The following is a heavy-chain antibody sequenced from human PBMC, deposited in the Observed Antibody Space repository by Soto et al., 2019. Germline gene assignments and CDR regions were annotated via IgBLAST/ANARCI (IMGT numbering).Heavy chain of an antibody. J-gene: IGHJ4*02. D-gene: IGHD3-16*01. V-gene: IGHV1-3*04. CDR3: AREPAYDSEFDY. CDR2: INTGSGKT. Sequence: ASVKVSCKASGYRITNYPIHWGRKATGQGLEWMAWINTGSGKTEYSQKLQGRVTITRDTSANTASMELSSLKSEDTAVYYCAREPAYDSEFDYWGQGTLVTVSS. CDR1: GYRITNYP.